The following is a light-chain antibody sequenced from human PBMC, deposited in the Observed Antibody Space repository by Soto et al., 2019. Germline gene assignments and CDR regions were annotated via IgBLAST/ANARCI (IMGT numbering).Light chain of an antibody. CDR1: SSDVGSYNL. J-gene: IGLJ2*01. CDR2: EGS. V-gene: IGLV2-23*01. Sequence: QSLLTQPASVSGSPGQSITISCTGTSSDVGSYNLVSWYQQHPGKAPKLMIYEGSKRPSGVSNRFSGSKSGNTASLTISGLQAEDEADYYCCSYAVRVFGGGTKLTVL. CDR3: CSYAVRV.